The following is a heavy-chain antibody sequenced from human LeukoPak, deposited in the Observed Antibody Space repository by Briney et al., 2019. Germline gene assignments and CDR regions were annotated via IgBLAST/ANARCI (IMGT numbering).Heavy chain of an antibody. Sequence: GGSLRLSCAASGFTFSIYWMHWVRQAPGKGPVWVSHINGDGSDTTYADSVKGRFSISRDNAKNTLYLQMNSLRAEDTAVYYCARPSHDTSGYYFGFWGQGTPVTVSS. V-gene: IGHV3-74*03. J-gene: IGHJ4*02. CDR1: GFTFSIYW. CDR3: ARPSHDTSGYYFGF. D-gene: IGHD3-22*01. CDR2: INGDGSDT.